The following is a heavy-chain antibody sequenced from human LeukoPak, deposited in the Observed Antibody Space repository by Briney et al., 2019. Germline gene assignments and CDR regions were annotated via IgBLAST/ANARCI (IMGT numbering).Heavy chain of an antibody. D-gene: IGHD5-24*01. Sequence: PGGSLRLSCAASGFTFNNYAMNWVRQAPGKGLEWVSSISSSSSYIYYADSVKGRFTISRDNAKNSLYLQMNSLRAEDTAVYYCARKGRDGLDYWGQGTLVTVSS. V-gene: IGHV3-21*01. CDR2: ISSSSSYI. J-gene: IGHJ4*02. CDR1: GFTFNNYA. CDR3: ARKGRDGLDY.